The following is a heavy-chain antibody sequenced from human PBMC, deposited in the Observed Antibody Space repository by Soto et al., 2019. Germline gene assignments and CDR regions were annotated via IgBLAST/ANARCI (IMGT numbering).Heavy chain of an antibody. CDR2: INAGNGNT. Sequence: GASVKVSCKASGYSFTSYAMNGLRHAPGQRLEWMGWINAGNGNTKYSQKFQGRVTITRDTSASTAYMELSSLRSEDTAVYYCARAPKAYCGGDCYFEWDYWGQGTLVTGSS. J-gene: IGHJ4*02. D-gene: IGHD2-21*02. CDR3: ARAPKAYCGGDCYFEWDY. CDR1: GYSFTSYA. V-gene: IGHV1-3*01.